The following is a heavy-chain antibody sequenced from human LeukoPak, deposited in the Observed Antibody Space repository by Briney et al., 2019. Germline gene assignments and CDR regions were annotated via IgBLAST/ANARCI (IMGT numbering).Heavy chain of an antibody. V-gene: IGHV1-69*13. D-gene: IGHD3-22*01. Sequence: ASVKVSCKASGGTFSSYAISWVRQAPGQGLEWMGGIIPIFGTANYAQKFQGRVTITADESTSTAYMELSSLRSEDTAVYYWASQGWARVYYDSRGYPDYWGQGTLVTVSS. CDR2: IIPIFGTA. CDR3: ASQGWARVYYDSRGYPDY. J-gene: IGHJ4*02. CDR1: GGTFSSYA.